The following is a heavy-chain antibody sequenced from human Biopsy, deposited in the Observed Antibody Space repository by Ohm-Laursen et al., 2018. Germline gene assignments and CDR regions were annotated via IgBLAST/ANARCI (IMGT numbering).Heavy chain of an antibody. CDR3: AKFEGDPTPSYYFDY. D-gene: IGHD3-10*01. V-gene: IGHV3-23*01. CDR2: IYGGGFGT. J-gene: IGHJ4*02. Sequence: SLRLSCTASGFTFSDYAMSWVRQAPGKGLEWVAGIYGGGFGTYYADSVKGRFSISRDNSENTLYLHMNSLRDEDTAVYFCAKFEGDPTPSYYFDYWGQGTLVTVSS. CDR1: GFTFSDYA.